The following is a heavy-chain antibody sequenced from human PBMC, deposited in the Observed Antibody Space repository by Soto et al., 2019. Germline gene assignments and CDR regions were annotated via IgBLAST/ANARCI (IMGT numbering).Heavy chain of an antibody. J-gene: IGHJ4*02. Sequence: GGSLRLSCAASGFTFSSYAMSWVRQAPGKGLEWVSAISGSGGSTYYADSVKGRFTISRDNAKNTLYLQMNSLRAEDTAVYYCARDLGDVLLWFGESTKPYFDYWGQGTLVTVSS. CDR2: ISGSGGST. D-gene: IGHD3-10*01. V-gene: IGHV3-23*01. CDR1: GFTFSSYA. CDR3: ARDLGDVLLWFGESTKPYFDY.